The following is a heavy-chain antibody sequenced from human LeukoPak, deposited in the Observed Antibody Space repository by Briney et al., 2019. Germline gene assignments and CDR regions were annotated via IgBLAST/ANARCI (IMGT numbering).Heavy chain of an antibody. Sequence: QPGGSLRLSCAASGFTFSTYWMHWVRQAPGKGLVWVSRLNTDGSSRNYADSVKGRFTISRDNAKNTLYLQMNSLRADDTAVYYCARAHPVAGSLFNYWGQGTLVTVSS. CDR3: ARAHPVAGSLFNY. CDR1: GFTFSTYW. J-gene: IGHJ4*02. CDR2: LNTDGSSR. V-gene: IGHV3-74*01. D-gene: IGHD6-19*01.